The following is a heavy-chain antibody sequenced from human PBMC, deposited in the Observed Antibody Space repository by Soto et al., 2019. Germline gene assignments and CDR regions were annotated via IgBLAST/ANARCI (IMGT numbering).Heavy chain of an antibody. V-gene: IGHV3-23*01. CDR1: GFTFSSYA. D-gene: IGHD3-10*01. J-gene: IGHJ4*02. CDR2: ISGSGGST. CDR3: AKYTYGSGSYLIYYFDY. Sequence: LSLTCAASGFTFSSYAMSWVRQAPGKGLEWVSAISGSGGSTYYADSVKGRFTISRDNSKNTLYLQMNSLRAEDTAVYYCAKYTYGSGSYLIYYFDYWGQGTLVTVSS.